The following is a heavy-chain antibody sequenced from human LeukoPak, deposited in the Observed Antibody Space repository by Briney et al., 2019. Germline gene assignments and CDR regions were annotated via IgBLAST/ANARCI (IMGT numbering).Heavy chain of an antibody. V-gene: IGHV5-51*01. Sequence: GESLKISCKGSGFTFSTYSFAGVRQMPGKGLEWMGVIYAGDSSTRYSPSFQGQVTISVDKSISTAYLQWSSLKASDSAIYYCARHGCYDSWGQGTLVTVSS. J-gene: IGHJ4*02. CDR1: GFTFSTYS. CDR3: ARHGCYDS. CDR2: IYAGDSST. D-gene: IGHD3-16*01.